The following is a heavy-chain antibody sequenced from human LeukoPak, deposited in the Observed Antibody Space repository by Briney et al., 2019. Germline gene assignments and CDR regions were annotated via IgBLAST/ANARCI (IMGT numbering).Heavy chain of an antibody. J-gene: IGHJ4*02. D-gene: IGHD6-6*01. CDR3: ARGSSSSPPVYFDY. CDR1: GGSFSGYY. V-gene: IGHV4-34*01. Sequence: SETLSLTCAVYGGSFSGYYWSWIRQPPGKGLEWIGEINHSGSTSYNPSLKSRVTISVDTSKNQFSLKLSSVTAADTAVYYCARGSSSSPPVYFDYWGRGTLVTVSS. CDR2: INHSGST.